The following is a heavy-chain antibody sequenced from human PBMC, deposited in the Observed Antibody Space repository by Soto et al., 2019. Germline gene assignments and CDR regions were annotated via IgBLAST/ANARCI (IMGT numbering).Heavy chain of an antibody. CDR2: IYYSGST. CDR3: ARTPIRKWATHTEDYYYYGMDV. V-gene: IGHV4-39*01. J-gene: IGHJ6*02. Sequence: PSETLSLTCTVSGGSISSSSYYWGWIRQPPGKGLEWIGSIYYSGSTYYNPSLKSRVTISVDTSKNQFSLKLSSVTAADTAVYYCARTPIRKWATHTEDYYYYGMDVWGQGTTVTVSS. D-gene: IGHD2-15*01. CDR1: GGSISSSSYY.